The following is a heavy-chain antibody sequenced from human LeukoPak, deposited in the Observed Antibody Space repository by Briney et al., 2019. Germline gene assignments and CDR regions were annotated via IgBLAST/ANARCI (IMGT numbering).Heavy chain of an antibody. Sequence: PGGSLRLSCAASGFTSSSYSMNWVRQAPGKGLEWVSYISSSSSTIYYADSVKGRFTISRDNAKNSLYLQMNSLRAEDTAVYYCARGDFWSGYQIDYWGQGTLVTVSS. V-gene: IGHV3-48*04. CDR2: ISSSSSTI. J-gene: IGHJ4*02. CDR3: ARGDFWSGYQIDY. D-gene: IGHD3-3*01. CDR1: GFTSSSYS.